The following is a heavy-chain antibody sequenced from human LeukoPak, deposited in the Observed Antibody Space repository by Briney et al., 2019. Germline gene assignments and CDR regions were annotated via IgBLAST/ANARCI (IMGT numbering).Heavy chain of an antibody. CDR2: FDPEDGET. CDR3: ATVGVALFGNWFDP. J-gene: IGHJ5*02. Sequence: AASVKVSCKVSGYTLTELSMHWVRQAPGKGLEWMGGFDPEDGETIYAQKFQGRVTMTEDTSTDTAYMELSSLRSEDTAVYYCATVGVALFGNWFDPWGQGTLVTVSS. V-gene: IGHV1-24*01. D-gene: IGHD3-3*01. CDR1: GYTLTELS.